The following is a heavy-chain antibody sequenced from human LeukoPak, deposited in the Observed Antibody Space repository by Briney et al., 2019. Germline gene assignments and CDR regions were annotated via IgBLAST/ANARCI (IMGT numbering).Heavy chain of an antibody. CDR2: IYSGGST. J-gene: IGHJ4*02. Sequence: GGSLRLSCAASGFTVSSNYMSWVRQAPGKGLEWVSVIYSGGSTYYADSVKGRFTISRDNSKNTLYLQMNSLRAEDTAVYYCVRDTDSSGYYSWGQGTLVTVSS. CDR1: GFTVSSNY. V-gene: IGHV3-66*01. D-gene: IGHD3-22*01. CDR3: VRDTDSSGYYS.